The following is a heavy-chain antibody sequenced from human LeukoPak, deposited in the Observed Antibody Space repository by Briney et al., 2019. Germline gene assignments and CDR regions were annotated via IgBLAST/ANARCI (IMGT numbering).Heavy chain of an antibody. CDR2: ISGSGGST. J-gene: IGHJ4*02. Sequence: GASLRLSCAASGFTFSSYAMSWVRQAPGKGLEWVSAISGSGGSTYYADSVKGRFPISRDNSKNTLYLQMNSLRAEDTAVYYCAKDRSSGWYHWGQGTLVTVSS. CDR3: AKDRSSGWYH. D-gene: IGHD6-19*01. V-gene: IGHV3-23*01. CDR1: GFTFSSYA.